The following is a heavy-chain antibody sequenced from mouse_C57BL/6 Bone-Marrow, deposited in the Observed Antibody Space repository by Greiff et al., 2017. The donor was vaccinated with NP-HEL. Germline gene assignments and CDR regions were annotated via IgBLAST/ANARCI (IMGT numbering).Heavy chain of an antibody. CDR3: ARRGDDYDERYAMDY. V-gene: IGHV1-47*01. Sequence: VKLMESGAELVKPGASVKMSCKASGYTFTTYPIEWMKQNHGKSLEWIGNFHPYNDDTKYNEKFKGKATLTVEKSSSTVYLELSRLTSDDSAVYYCARRGDDYDERYAMDYWGQGTSVTVSS. J-gene: IGHJ4*01. CDR1: GYTFTTYP. D-gene: IGHD2-4*01. CDR2: FHPYNDDT.